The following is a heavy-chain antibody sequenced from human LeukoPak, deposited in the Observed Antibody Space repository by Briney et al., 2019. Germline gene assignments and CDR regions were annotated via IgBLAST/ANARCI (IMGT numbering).Heavy chain of an antibody. CDR2: IYSSGTT. D-gene: IGHD2-15*01. V-gene: IGHV4-61*02. CDR1: GGSISSGSYY. Sequence: SQTLCLTCTVSGGSISSGSYYWSWIRQPAGKGLEWIGRIYSSGTTNYNPSLKSRVTISVDTSKNQFSLRLTSVTAADTAVYYCARDLYCSGGSCYGRWFDPWGQGTLVTVSS. CDR3: ARDLYCSGGSCYGRWFDP. J-gene: IGHJ5*02.